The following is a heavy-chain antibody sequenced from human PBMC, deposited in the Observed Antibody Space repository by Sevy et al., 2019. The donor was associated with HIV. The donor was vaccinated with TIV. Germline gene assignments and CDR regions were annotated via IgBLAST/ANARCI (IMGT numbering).Heavy chain of an antibody. D-gene: IGHD2-2*01. J-gene: IGHJ6*02. Sequence: GGSLRLSCAASGFTFSTYWMSWFRQAPGKGLEWVANINEDGTEKFYVDSVRGRFTMSRDNAKNSLYLQMNSLRAEDAAVYYCARDNATVSRRGLRYYYYGTDVWGQGTTVTVSS. CDR1: GFTFSTYW. CDR2: INEDGTEK. CDR3: ARDNATVSRRGLRYYYYGTDV. V-gene: IGHV3-7*01.